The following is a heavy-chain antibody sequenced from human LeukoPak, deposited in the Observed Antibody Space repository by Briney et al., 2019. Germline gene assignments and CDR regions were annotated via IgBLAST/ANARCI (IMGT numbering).Heavy chain of an antibody. Sequence: SVTVSCTASGGTFSSYAISWVRQAPGQGLEWMGGIIPIFGTANYAQTFQGRVTITADESTSTAYMELSSLRSEDTAVYYCARDLGAAGTSDYWGQGTLVTVSS. V-gene: IGHV1-69*01. CDR2: IIPIFGTA. CDR3: ARDLGAAGTSDY. D-gene: IGHD6-13*01. CDR1: GGTFSSYA. J-gene: IGHJ4*02.